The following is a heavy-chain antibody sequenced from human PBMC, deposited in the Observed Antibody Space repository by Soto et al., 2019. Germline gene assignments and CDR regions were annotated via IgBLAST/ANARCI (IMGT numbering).Heavy chain of an antibody. D-gene: IGHD2-2*01. V-gene: IGHV1-3*01. Sequence: GASVKVSCKASGYTFTSYAMHWVRQAPGQRLEWMGWINAGNGNTKYSQKFQGRVTITRDTSASTAYMALSSLRSEDTAVYYCARAIMRYCSSTSCYLFDYWGQGTLVTVSS. CDR3: ARAIMRYCSSTSCYLFDY. CDR2: INAGNGNT. J-gene: IGHJ4*02. CDR1: GYTFTSYA.